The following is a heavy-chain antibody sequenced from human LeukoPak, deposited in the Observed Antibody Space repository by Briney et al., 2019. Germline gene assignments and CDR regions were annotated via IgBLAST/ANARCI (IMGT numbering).Heavy chain of an antibody. CDR1: GGSFSGYY. CDR2: INHSGST. Sequence: SETLSLTCAVYGGSFSGYYWSWIRQPPGKGLEWIGEINHSGSTNYNPSLKSRVTISVDTSKNQFSLKLSSVTAADTAVYYCAAASQLWLIDQWGQGTLVVVSS. CDR3: AAASQLWLIDQ. J-gene: IGHJ4*02. D-gene: IGHD1-1*01. V-gene: IGHV4-34*01.